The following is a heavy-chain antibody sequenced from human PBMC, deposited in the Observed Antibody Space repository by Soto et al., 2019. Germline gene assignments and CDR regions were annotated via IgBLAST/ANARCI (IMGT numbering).Heavy chain of an antibody. V-gene: IGHV2-5*05. CDR3: VHRRYSSYFDS. J-gene: IGHJ4*02. CDR2: IYWDDDK. Sequence: CGPTLVNPKETLTLTCIYSGFSFSSVGEGVGWVRQPPGKALEWLALIYWDDDKKYGPSLEDRITVTRDTSKNQVVFTMINMDPVDTATYYCVHRRYSSYFDSWGQGTRVTVSS. CDR1: GFSFSSVGEG. D-gene: IGHD2-15*01.